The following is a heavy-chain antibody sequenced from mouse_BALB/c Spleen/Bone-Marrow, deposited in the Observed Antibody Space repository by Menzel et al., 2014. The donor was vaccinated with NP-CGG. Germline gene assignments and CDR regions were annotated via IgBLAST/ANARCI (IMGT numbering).Heavy chain of an antibody. D-gene: IGHD1-1*01. CDR1: GYVFSTYW. Sequence: QVQLQQSGAELVRSGSSVKISCKASGYVFSTYWMNWVKQRPGQGLEWIGQIYPGDGDTNYNGKFKGTTTLTADKSSSTAYMQLSSLTSEDSAVYFCARSGYGSSYDYWGQGTTLTVSS. CDR2: IYPGDGDT. J-gene: IGHJ2*01. V-gene: IGHV1-80*01. CDR3: ARSGYGSSYDY.